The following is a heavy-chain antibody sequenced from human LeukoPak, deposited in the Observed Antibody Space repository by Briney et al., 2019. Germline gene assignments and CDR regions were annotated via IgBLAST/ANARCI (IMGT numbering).Heavy chain of an antibody. CDR1: GGSISSGGYS. Sequence: PSQTLSLTCAVSGGSISSGGYSWSWIRQPPGKGLEWIGYIYHSGRTYYNPSLKSRVTISVDRSKNQFSLKLSSVTAADTAVYYCARSVLFRYWFDPWGQGTLVTVSS. D-gene: IGHD3-10*02. CDR2: IYHSGRT. V-gene: IGHV4-30-2*01. J-gene: IGHJ5*02. CDR3: ARSVLFRYWFDP.